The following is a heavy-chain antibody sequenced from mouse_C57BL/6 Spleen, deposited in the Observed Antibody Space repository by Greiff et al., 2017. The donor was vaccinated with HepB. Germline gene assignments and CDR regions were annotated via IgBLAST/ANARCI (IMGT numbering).Heavy chain of an antibody. CDR3: ARWEIPTVVAPLAMDY. V-gene: IGHV1-55*01. Sequence: QVQLQQPGAELVKPGASVKMSCKASGYTFTSYWITWVKQRPGQGLEWIGDIYPGSGSTNYNEKFKSKATLTVDTSSSTAYMQLSSLTSEDSAVYYCARWEIPTVVAPLAMDYWGQGTSVTVSS. J-gene: IGHJ4*01. CDR1: GYTFTSYW. D-gene: IGHD1-1*01. CDR2: IYPGSGST.